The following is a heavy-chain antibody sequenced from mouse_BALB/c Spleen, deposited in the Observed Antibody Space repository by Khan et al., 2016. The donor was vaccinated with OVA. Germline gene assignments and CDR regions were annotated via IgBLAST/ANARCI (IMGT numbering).Heavy chain of an antibody. V-gene: IGHV5-17*02. CDR3: ARDSNFDY. CDR1: GFTFSRFG. Sequence: EVQLLETGGGLVQPGGSRKLSCAASGFTFSRFGMHWVCQAPEKGLEWVAYISSGSSTIYYGDTVKGRFTISRDNPKNTLFLQMTSLTSEDTAMYYCARDSNFDYWGQGTTLTVSS. CDR2: ISSGSSTI. J-gene: IGHJ2*01.